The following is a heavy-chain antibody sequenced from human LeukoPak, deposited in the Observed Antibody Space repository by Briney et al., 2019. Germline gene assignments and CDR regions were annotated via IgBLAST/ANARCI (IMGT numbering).Heavy chain of an antibody. CDR1: GFTFINYS. V-gene: IGHV3-21*01. CDR3: AKVAKYYYGSETYYFFEH. D-gene: IGHD3-10*01. J-gene: IGHJ4*02. Sequence: GGSLRLSCTASGFTFINYSMNWVRQAPGKGLEWVSSISTNSAFIYYADSVRGRFTISRDNAQNSLYLQMNSLRVEDTAVYYCAKVAKYYYGSETYYFFEHWGQGTPVTASS. CDR2: ISTNSAFI.